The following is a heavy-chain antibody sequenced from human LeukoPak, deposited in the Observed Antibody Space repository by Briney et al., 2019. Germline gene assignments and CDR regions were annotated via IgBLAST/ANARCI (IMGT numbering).Heavy chain of an antibody. D-gene: IGHD2-15*01. J-gene: IGHJ6*04. Sequence: PGRSLRLSCAASGFTFRSYAMHWVREAPGKGLEWVAVISYDGSNKYYADSVKGRFTISRDNSKNTLYLQMNSLRAEDTAVYYCARDIVVVVAATYYYYGMDVWGKGTTVTVSS. V-gene: IGHV3-30*04. CDR2: ISYDGSNK. CDR1: GFTFRSYA. CDR3: ARDIVVVVAATYYYYGMDV.